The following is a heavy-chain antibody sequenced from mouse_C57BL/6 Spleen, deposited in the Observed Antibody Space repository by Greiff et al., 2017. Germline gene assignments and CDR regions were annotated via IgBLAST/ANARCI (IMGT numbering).Heavy chain of an antibody. CDR3: ARSTLDSSGCVVLLDY. J-gene: IGHJ2*01. D-gene: IGHD3-2*02. Sequence: EVNVVESGGGLVKPGGSLKLSCAASGFTFSDYGMHWVRQAPEKGLEWVAYISSGSSTIYYADTVKGRFTISRDNAKNTLFLQMTSLRSEDTAMYYCARSTLDSSGCVVLLDYWGQGTTLTVSS. V-gene: IGHV5-17*01. CDR1: GFTFSDYG. CDR2: ISSGSSTI.